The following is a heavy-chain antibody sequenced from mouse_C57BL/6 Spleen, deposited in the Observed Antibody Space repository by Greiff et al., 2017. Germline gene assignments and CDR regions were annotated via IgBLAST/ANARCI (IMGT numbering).Heavy chain of an antibody. J-gene: IGHJ2*01. CDR3: ARYRWFDY. CDR1: GFTFSDYG. Sequence: EVKLMESGGGLVKPGGSLKLSCAASGFTFSDYGMHWVRQAPEKGLEWVAYISSGSSTIYYADTVRGRFTFSRDNAKNTLFLQMTSLRSEDTAMYYCARYRWFDYWGQGTTLTVSS. CDR2: ISSGSSTI. D-gene: IGHD1-1*02. V-gene: IGHV5-17*01.